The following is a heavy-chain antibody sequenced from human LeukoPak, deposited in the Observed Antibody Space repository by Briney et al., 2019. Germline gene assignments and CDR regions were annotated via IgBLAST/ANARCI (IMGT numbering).Heavy chain of an antibody. Sequence: GGSLRLSCAASGFTFSSYGMHWVRQAPGKGLGWMAVMWYDGSNKYYADSVKGRFTISRDNSKNTLYLQMNSLRAEDTAVYYCARDRPDAFDIWGQGTMVTVSA. V-gene: IGHV3-33*01. J-gene: IGHJ3*02. CDR2: MWYDGSNK. CDR3: ARDRPDAFDI. CDR1: GFTFSSYG.